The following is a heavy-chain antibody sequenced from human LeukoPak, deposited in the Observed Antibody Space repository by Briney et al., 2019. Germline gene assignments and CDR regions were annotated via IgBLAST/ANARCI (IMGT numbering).Heavy chain of an antibody. V-gene: IGHV5-51*01. Sequence: KVSCKGSGYSFSNYWIGWVRQLPGKGLEWMGIIYPGDSDTRYSPSFQGHVTISADKSVSTAYLQWNSLKASDTAMYYCARYREMATTRCFDYWGQGALVTVSS. CDR1: GYSFSNYW. J-gene: IGHJ4*02. CDR2: IYPGDSDT. D-gene: IGHD5-24*01. CDR3: ARYREMATTRCFDY.